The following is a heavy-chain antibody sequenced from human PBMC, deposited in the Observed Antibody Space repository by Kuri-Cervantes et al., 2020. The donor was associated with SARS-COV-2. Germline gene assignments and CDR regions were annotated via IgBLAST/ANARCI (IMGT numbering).Heavy chain of an antibody. CDR3: ARHGVAPCQGGICYDSDH. CDR2: INPENFAT. V-gene: IGHV5-51*01. D-gene: IGHD2-15*01. Sequence: GGSLRLSCKVCGYTFTDYWIGWVRQKPGKGLEWLAIINPENFATRYNPSFRDQVTISADRSISTAYLQWSSLTTSDTAMYYCARHGVAPCQGGICYDSDHWGQGTLVTVSS. CDR1: GYTFTDYW. J-gene: IGHJ4*02.